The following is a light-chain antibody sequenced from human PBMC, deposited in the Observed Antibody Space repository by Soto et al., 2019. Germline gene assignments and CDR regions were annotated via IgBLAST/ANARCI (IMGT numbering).Light chain of an antibody. J-gene: IGKJ3*01. CDR3: QQRSNWPPV. V-gene: IGKV3-11*01. CDR2: DAS. Sequence: EIVLTQSPATLSLSPGERATLSCRASQSVSSYLAWYQHKPGQAPRLLIYDASNRATGSPARFSGSGSGTDFTLTISSLEPEDLAVYYCQQRSNWPPVFGPGTKVDIK. CDR1: QSVSSY.